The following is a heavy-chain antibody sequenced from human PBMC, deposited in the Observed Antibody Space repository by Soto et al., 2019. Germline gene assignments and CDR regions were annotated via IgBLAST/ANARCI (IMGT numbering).Heavy chain of an antibody. J-gene: IGHJ5*02. CDR2: IYDSGKT. Sequence: SETLSLTCSVSGGSISRSTYYWGWIRQPPGKGLEWIAMIYDSGKTYYNPSLKSRVTMSVDTSKIQFSLKLSSVTAADTAVYYCARHVPHDDWLDPWGQGTLVTVSS. CDR3: ARHVPHDDWLDP. CDR1: GGSISRSTYY. V-gene: IGHV4-39*01.